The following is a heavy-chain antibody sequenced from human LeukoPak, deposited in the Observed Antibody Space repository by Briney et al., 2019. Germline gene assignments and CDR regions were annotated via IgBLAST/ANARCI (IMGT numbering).Heavy chain of an antibody. CDR2: IYTSGST. CDR1: GGSISSYY. CDR3: ARGKVVAGTPGQNSWDS. D-gene: IGHD6-19*01. J-gene: IGHJ4*02. Sequence: SETLSLTCAVSGGSISSYYWNWIRQPAGKGLEWVGRIYTSGSTNYNPSLKSRVSMSVDTSKNQFSLKLSSVTAADTAVYYCARGKVVAGTPGQNSWDSWGQGTLVTVSS. V-gene: IGHV4-4*07.